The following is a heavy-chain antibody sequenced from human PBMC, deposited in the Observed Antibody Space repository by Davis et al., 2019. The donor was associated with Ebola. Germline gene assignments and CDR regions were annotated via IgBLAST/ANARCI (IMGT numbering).Heavy chain of an antibody. V-gene: IGHV3-23*01. CDR3: AKFWGAEYSSTWYYFHQ. D-gene: IGHD6-13*01. J-gene: IGHJ4*02. CDR1: GFTFRAYA. Sequence: GGSLRLSCAASGFTFRAYAMSWVRQAPGKGLEWVAALSVTGGHSFYADSVKGRFTISRDNSKNTLFLQMNRLRGEDTAVYYCAKFWGAEYSSTWYYFHQWGQGTLVTVSS. CDR2: LSVTGGHS.